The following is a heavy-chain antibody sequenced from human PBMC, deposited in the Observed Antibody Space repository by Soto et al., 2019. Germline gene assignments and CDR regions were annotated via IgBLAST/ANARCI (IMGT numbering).Heavy chain of an antibody. CDR2: ISSSGSNI. CDR1: GFTFSHYY. J-gene: IGHJ5*02. V-gene: IGHV3-11*01. CDR3: EREGSVGVPAAAENWFDP. D-gene: IGHD2-2*01. Sequence: QVQLVESGGGLVKPGGSLRLSCAASGFTFSHYYMSWMRQAPGKGLEWGSYISSSGSNIYYADSVKGRFTISRDNAKNSLYLQMNSLRAEDTAVYYCEREGSVGVPAAAENWFDPWGKGTLVTVSS.